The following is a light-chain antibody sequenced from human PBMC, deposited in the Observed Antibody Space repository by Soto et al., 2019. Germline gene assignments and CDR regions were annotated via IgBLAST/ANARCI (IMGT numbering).Light chain of an antibody. CDR1: SSDVGGYNY. CDR3: SSYTTSNTRQIV. CDR2: DVS. Sequence: QSVLTQPASVSGSPGQSINISCTGTSSDVGGYNYVSWYQHHPGKAPKLIIYDVSNRPSGVSNPFSGSKSGNTASLTISGLQSEDEADYYCSSYTTSNTRQIVFGTGTKVTVL. J-gene: IGLJ1*01. V-gene: IGLV2-14*03.